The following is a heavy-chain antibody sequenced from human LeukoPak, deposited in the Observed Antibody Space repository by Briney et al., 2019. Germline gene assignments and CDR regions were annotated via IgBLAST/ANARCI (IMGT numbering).Heavy chain of an antibody. J-gene: IGHJ3*02. CDR1: GFIFSDHS. CDR2: ISYDGSNK. CDR3: AKLPYFESAFDI. V-gene: IGHV3-30*18. D-gene: IGHD3-9*01. Sequence: PGGSLRLSCAASGFIFSDHSMHWVRQAPGKGLEWVAVISYDGSNKYYADSVKGRFTISRDNSKNTLYLQMNSLRAEDTAVYYCAKLPYFESAFDIWGQGTMVTVSS.